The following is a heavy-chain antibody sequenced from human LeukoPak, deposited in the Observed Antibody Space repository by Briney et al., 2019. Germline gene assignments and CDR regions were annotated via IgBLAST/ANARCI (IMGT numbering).Heavy chain of an antibody. Sequence: SETLSLTCAVYGGSFSGYYWSWIRQAPGKGMEWIGEINHSGSTNYNPSLKSRVTISVDKSKNQFSLKLSSVTAADTAVYYCVSYGDYGDYWGQGTLVTVSS. D-gene: IGHD4-17*01. CDR1: GGSFSGYY. CDR3: VSYGDYGDY. J-gene: IGHJ4*02. V-gene: IGHV4-34*01. CDR2: INHSGST.